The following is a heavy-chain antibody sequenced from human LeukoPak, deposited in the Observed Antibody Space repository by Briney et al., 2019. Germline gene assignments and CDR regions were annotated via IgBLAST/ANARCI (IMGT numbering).Heavy chain of an antibody. Sequence: GGSLRLSCAASGFTFSSHTMSWGRQAPGKGLEWVSGISGSGVNTYYANSVKGRFTISRDKFMNTLYLQMNSLRAEDTAVYYCARGRGLPVRPPNEGFLDYWGRGTLVTVSS. D-gene: IGHD6-6*01. CDR2: ISGSGVNT. CDR3: ARGRGLPVRPPNEGFLDY. J-gene: IGHJ4*02. V-gene: IGHV3-23*01. CDR1: GFTFSSHT.